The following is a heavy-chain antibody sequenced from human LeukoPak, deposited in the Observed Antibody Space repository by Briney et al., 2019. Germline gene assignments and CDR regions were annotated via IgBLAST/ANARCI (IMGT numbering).Heavy chain of an antibody. Sequence: GGSLRLSGAASGFTFSTYAMSWVRQAPGKGLEWVSVISGSGPNTYYADSVKGRFTISRDNSKNTLYLQMNSLRAEDTALYYCAKHLPYCSGGSCQRAFDVWGQGTMVTVSS. CDR3: AKHLPYCSGGSCQRAFDV. J-gene: IGHJ3*01. V-gene: IGHV3-23*01. CDR1: GFTFSTYA. CDR2: ISGSGPNT. D-gene: IGHD2-15*01.